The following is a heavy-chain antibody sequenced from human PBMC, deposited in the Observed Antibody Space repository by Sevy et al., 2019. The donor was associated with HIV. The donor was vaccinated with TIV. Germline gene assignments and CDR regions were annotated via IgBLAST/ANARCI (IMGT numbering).Heavy chain of an antibody. Sequence: GGSLRLSCAASGFTFSSYWMHWVRQAPGKGLVWVSRINSDGSGTSYADSVKDRFTISRDNAKNTLYLQMNSLRAEDTAVYYCARDFWSAQRGMDVWGQGTTVTVSS. CDR2: INSDGSGT. J-gene: IGHJ6*02. CDR3: ARDFWSAQRGMDV. D-gene: IGHD3-3*01. CDR1: GFTFSSYW. V-gene: IGHV3-74*01.